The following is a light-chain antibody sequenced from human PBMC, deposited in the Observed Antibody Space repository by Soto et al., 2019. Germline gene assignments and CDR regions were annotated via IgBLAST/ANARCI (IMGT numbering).Light chain of an antibody. J-gene: IGLJ1*01. Sequence: QSVLTQPASLSGSPGQSITISCTGTSSDVGSYNLVSWYQQYPGTAPKLIIHEGSQRPSGVSNRFSGSKSGNTASLTISGLQAEDEADYHCCSYASNSNYVFGTGTKVTVL. CDR1: SSDVGSYNL. V-gene: IGLV2-23*01. CDR2: EGS. CDR3: CSYASNSNYV.